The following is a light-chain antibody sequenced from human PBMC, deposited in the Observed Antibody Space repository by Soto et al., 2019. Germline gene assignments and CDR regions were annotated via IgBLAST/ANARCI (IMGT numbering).Light chain of an antibody. Sequence: EIVMTQSPAILSVSPGERATLSCRASQTVNSNLAWYQQRPGQAPRLLISGASTRAPGIPARFSGSGSGTEFTLTISSLQSEDFAVYYCQQYNNWPPWTFGQGTRVEI. V-gene: IGKV3-15*01. CDR3: QQYNNWPPWT. J-gene: IGKJ1*01. CDR1: QTVNSN. CDR2: GAS.